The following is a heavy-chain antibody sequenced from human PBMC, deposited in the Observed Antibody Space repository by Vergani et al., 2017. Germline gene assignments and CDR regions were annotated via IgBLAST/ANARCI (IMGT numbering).Heavy chain of an antibody. D-gene: IGHD3-10*01. CDR3: ARVGVVRGVSYYYDYYGMDV. CDR2: IYYSGST. Sequence: QVQLQESGPGLVKPSQTLSLTCTVSGGSISSGDYYWSWIRQPPGKGLEWIGYIYYSGSTYYNPSLKSRVTISVDTSKNQFSLKLSSVTAADTAVYYCARVGVVRGVSYYYDYYGMDVWGQGTTVTV. CDR1: GGSISSGDYY. V-gene: IGHV4-30-4*08. J-gene: IGHJ6*02.